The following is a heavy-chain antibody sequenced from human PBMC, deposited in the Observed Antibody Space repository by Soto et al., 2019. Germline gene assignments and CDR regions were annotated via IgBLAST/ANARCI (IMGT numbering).Heavy chain of an antibody. V-gene: IGHV3-23*01. D-gene: IGHD2-2*01. CDR2: VNPDGSDT. Sequence: GGSLRLSCAASGFSFGDSAMSWVRQPPGKGLEWLAAVNPDGSDTFYADSVKGRFTISRDNSQNTVNLQMKSLRVEDTAIYYCAKQLGYCSTGRCYFDYWGQGTQVTVS. CDR3: AKQLGYCSTGRCYFDY. J-gene: IGHJ4*02. CDR1: GFSFGDSA.